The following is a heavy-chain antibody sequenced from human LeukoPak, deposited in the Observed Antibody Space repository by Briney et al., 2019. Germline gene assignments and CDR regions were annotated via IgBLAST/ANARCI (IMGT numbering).Heavy chain of an antibody. Sequence: GGSLRLSCTASRFTFNSYSMSWVRQAPGKGLEWVSAINGSGGNTYYADSVKGRFTISRDNSKNTLYLQMNSLRAEDTAVYYCAKRRGRGYDRSSHYWGQGTLVSVPS. D-gene: IGHD5-12*01. CDR3: AKRRGRGYDRSSHY. CDR2: INGSGGNT. J-gene: IGHJ4*02. CDR1: RFTFNSYS. V-gene: IGHV3-23*01.